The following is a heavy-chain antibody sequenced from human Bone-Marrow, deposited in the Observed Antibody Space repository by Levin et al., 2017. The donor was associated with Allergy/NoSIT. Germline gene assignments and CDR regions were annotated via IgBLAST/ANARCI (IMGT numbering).Heavy chain of an antibody. CDR1: GYSFTSYW. CDR2: IYPGDSDT. V-gene: IGHV5-51*01. Sequence: GESLKISCKGSGYSFTSYWIGWVRQMPGKGLEWMGIIYPGDSDTRYSPSFQGQVTISADKSISTAYLQWSSLKASDTAMYYCARLYAPYGDYGYFDYWGQGTLVTVSS. CDR3: ARLYAPYGDYGYFDY. J-gene: IGHJ4*02. D-gene: IGHD4-17*01.